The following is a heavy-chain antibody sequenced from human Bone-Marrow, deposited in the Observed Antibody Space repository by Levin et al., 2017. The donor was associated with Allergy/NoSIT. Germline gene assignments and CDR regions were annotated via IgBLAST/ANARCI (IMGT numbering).Heavy chain of an antibody. V-gene: IGHV3-48*03. CDR2: ISSSGSTI. CDR3: ARDMYTTSTMDV. D-gene: IGHD2-2*02. Sequence: GGSLRLSCAASGFTFSSYEMNWVRQAPGKGLEWVSYISSSGSTILYADSVKGRFTISRDNTKDSLYLQMNSLRVGDTAVYYCARDMYTTSTMDVWGQGTTVTVSS. J-gene: IGHJ6*02. CDR1: GFTFSSYE.